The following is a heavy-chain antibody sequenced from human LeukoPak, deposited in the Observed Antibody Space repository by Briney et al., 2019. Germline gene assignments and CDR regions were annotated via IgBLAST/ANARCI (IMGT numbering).Heavy chain of an antibody. J-gene: IGHJ4*02. Sequence: GGSLRLSCAASGFTFRNYVIHWVRQAPGKGLEWVAVTSSDLNVKLYADSVKGRFTISRDNSRSTLYLQMNSLRAEDTAIYYCAREGYYGSGSPPSLYLDYWGQGTLVTVSS. CDR1: GFTFRNYV. V-gene: IGHV3-30-3*01. CDR2: TSSDLNVK. D-gene: IGHD3-10*01. CDR3: AREGYYGSGSPPSLYLDY.